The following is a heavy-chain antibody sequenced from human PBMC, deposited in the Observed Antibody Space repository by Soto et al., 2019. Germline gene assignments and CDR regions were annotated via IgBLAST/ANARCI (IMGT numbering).Heavy chain of an antibody. J-gene: IGHJ4*02. CDR3: AKDLSRIAAAINDY. D-gene: IGHD6-13*01. Sequence: GGSLRLSCAASGFSFSTYTMSWVRQAPGKGLEWVSAISGSGGSTYYADSVKGRFTISRDNSKNTLYLQMNSLRAEDTAVYYCAKDLSRIAAAINDYWGQGTLVTVSS. CDR2: ISGSGGST. CDR1: GFSFSTYT. V-gene: IGHV3-23*01.